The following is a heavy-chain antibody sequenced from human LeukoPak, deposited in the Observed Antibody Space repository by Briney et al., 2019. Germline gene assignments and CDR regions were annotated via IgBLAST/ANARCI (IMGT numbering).Heavy chain of an antibody. Sequence: GGSLRLSCAAAGLTFSNYGMHWVRQAPGKGLQWVAYIRYDGRNKYSADSVKGRFTISRDNAKNSLYLQMNSLRAEDTAVYYCALAAGGYYFDYWGQGTLVTVSS. CDR2: IRYDGRNK. CDR1: GLTFSNYG. CDR3: ALAAGGYYFDY. D-gene: IGHD6-13*01. J-gene: IGHJ4*02. V-gene: IGHV3-30*02.